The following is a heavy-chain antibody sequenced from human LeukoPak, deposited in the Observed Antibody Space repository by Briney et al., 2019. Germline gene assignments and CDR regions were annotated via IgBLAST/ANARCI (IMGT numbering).Heavy chain of an antibody. D-gene: IGHD3-22*01. J-gene: IGHJ5*02. CDR3: AKDPRITMIVPGWFDP. V-gene: IGHV3-23*01. CDR2: ISGSGGST. Sequence: GGSLRLSCAASGFTFSSYAMSWVRQAPGKGLEWVSAISGSGGSTYYADSVKGRFTISRDNSKNTLYLQMNSLRAEDTAVYYCAKDPRITMIVPGWFDPWGQGTLVTVSS. CDR1: GFTFSSYA.